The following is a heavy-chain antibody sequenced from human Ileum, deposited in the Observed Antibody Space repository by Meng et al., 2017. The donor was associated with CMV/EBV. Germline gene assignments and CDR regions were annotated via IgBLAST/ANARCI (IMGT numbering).Heavy chain of an antibody. V-gene: IGHV3-11*01. Sequence: GGSLRLSCAASGFTVTDYYMNWFRQAPGKGLEWVSYISKGGTTIKYADSVKGRFTISRDNAKNSLYLQMDSLRAEDTAVYYCGGTDGRGMDVWGQGTTVTVSS. CDR2: ISKGGTTI. D-gene: IGHD2-8*01. J-gene: IGHJ6*02. CDR1: GFTVTDYY. CDR3: GGTDGRGMDV.